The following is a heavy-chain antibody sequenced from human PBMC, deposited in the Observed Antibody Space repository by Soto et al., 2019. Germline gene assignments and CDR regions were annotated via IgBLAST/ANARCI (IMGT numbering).Heavy chain of an antibody. Sequence: PSETPXLTFTVSDGSIISYYWSWIRQPPGKGLEWIGYIYNSGTTKYNPSLKSRVTISVDTSKNQFSLNLRSVTAADTAVYYCPRAKSAMIVPEDYWGQGTLVTVSS. J-gene: IGHJ4*02. CDR2: IYNSGTT. CDR1: DGSIISYY. V-gene: IGHV4-59*01. D-gene: IGHD3-22*01. CDR3: PRAKSAMIVPEDY.